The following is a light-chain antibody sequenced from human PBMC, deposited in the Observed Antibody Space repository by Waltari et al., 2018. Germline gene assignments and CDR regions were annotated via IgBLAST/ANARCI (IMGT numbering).Light chain of an antibody. V-gene: IGLV1-44*01. CDR1: SSTIGSNT. J-gene: IGLJ3*02. CDR2: SNN. CDR3: ATWDDSLNGRV. Sequence: QSVLTQPPSASGTPGQRVTISCSGSSSTIGSNTVNWYQQLSGTAPKLLIYSNNQRPSGVPDRFSGSKSGTSASLAISGLQSEDEADYYCATWDDSLNGRVFGGGTKLTVL.